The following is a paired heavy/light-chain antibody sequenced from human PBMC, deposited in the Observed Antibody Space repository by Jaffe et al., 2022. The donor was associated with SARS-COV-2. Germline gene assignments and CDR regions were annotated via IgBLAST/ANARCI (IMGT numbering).Heavy chain of an antibody. D-gene: IGHD6-6*01. V-gene: IGHV3-23*01. CDR3: ADSSDITTSERFDN. Sequence: EVQLLESGGGLVQPGGSLRLSCVASGFTFSTDAMTWVRQAPGKGLEWVSTIGRTGTTTYYAPSVKGRFTISRDDSESTLYLQMNSLRADDTAIYYCADSSDITTSERFDNWGQGTLVTVSS. J-gene: IGHJ4*02. CDR1: GFTFSTDA. CDR2: IGRTGTTT.
Light chain of an antibody. CDR3: QLRDSGTWV. J-gene: IGLJ3*02. V-gene: IGLV3-9*01. CDR2: RDN. CDR1: NIGSKN. Sequence: SYELTQPLSVSVALGQTATISCGGNNIGSKNVHWYQQKLGQAPVLVIYRDNNRPSGIPERFSGSKSGNTATLTISRAQAGDEADYYCQLRDSGTWVFGGGTLLTVL.